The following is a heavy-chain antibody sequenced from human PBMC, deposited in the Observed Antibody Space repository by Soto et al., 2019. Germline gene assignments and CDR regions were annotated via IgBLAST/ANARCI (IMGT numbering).Heavy chain of an antibody. CDR3: ARVRGCSSTSCYVSSDAFDI. CDR2: ISAYNGNT. V-gene: IGHV1-18*01. CDR1: GYTFTSYG. Sequence: ASVKVSCKASGYTFTSYGISWVRQAPGQGLEWMGWISAYNGNTNYAQKLQGRVTTTTDTSTSTAYMELRSLRSDDTAVYYCARVRGCSSTSCYVSSDAFDIWGQGTMVTVSS. D-gene: IGHD2-2*01. J-gene: IGHJ3*02.